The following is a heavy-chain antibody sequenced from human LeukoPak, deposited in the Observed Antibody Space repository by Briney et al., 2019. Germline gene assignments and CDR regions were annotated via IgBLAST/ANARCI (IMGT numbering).Heavy chain of an antibody. D-gene: IGHD3-10*01. V-gene: IGHV4-59*01. CDR1: GGSISSYY. CDR2: IYYSGST. J-gene: IGHJ4*02. Sequence: SETLSLTCTVSGGSISSYYWSWIRQPPGKGLEWIGYIYYSGSTNYNPSLKSRVTISVDTSKNQFPLKLSSVTAADTAVYYCARDGATMVRGVIIAEGFDYWGQGTLVTVSS. CDR3: ARDGATMVRGVIIAEGFDY.